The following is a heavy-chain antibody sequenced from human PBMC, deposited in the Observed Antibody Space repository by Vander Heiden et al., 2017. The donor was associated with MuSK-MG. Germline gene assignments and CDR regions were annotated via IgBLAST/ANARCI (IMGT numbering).Heavy chain of an antibody. Sequence: QVQLQESGPGLVKPSETLSLTCAVSGYSISSGYYWGWIRQPPGKGLEWIGSIYHSGSTYYNPSLKRRVTISVDTSKNQFSLKLSSVTAAETAVYYCARLRGGYCSGGSCSLFDYWGQGTLVTVSS. J-gene: IGHJ4*02. CDR3: ARLRGGYCSGGSCSLFDY. CDR2: IYHSGST. V-gene: IGHV4-38-2*01. CDR1: GYSISSGYY. D-gene: IGHD2-15*01.